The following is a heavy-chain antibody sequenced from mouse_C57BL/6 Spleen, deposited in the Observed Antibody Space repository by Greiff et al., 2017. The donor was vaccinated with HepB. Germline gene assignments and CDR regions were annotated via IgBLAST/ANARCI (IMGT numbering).Heavy chain of an antibody. CDR1: GYTFTSYW. CDR3: ARWEGSSYAMDY. V-gene: IGHV1-64*01. J-gene: IGHJ4*01. Sequence: VQLQQPGAELVKPGASVKLSCKASGYTFTSYWMHWVKQRPGQGLEWIGMIHPNSGSTNYNEKFKSKATLTVDKSSSTAYMQLSSLTSEDSAVYYCARWEGSSYAMDYWGQGTSVTVSS. D-gene: IGHD1-1*01. CDR2: IHPNSGST.